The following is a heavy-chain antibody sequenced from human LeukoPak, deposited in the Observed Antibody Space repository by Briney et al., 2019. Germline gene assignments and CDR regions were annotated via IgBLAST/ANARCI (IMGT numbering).Heavy chain of an antibody. Sequence: GSLRLSCAASGFTFSSYEMNWVRQAPRKGLDWVSYISTSGSTIYYADSVKGRFTISRDNAMNSLYLQMNSLRVEDTAVYYCARYSSNWGAFDIWGHGTLVIVSS. CDR2: ISTSGSTI. CDR3: ARYSSNWGAFDI. V-gene: IGHV3-48*03. D-gene: IGHD6-13*01. J-gene: IGHJ3*02. CDR1: GFTFSSYE.